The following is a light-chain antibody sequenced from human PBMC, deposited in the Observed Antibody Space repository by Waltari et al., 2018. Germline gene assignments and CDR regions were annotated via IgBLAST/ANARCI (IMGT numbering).Light chain of an antibody. V-gene: IGKV3-15*01. Sequence: EIVMTQSPATLSVSPGERATLSCRASQSVSFNLAWYQQKPGQAPRLLIYGASTRATGIPARFSGTRSGTEFTLTISSLQSEDFAIYYCQQYTNWPITFGQGTRLESK. CDR3: QQYTNWPIT. CDR1: QSVSFN. CDR2: GAS. J-gene: IGKJ5*01.